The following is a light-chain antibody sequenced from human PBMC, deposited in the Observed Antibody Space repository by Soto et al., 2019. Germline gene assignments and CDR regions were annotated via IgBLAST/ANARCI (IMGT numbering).Light chain of an antibody. CDR3: SSYRRGSTYV. V-gene: IGLV2-14*03. CDR2: DVT. J-gene: IGLJ1*01. CDR1: SSDVGGYNY. Sequence: QSVLTQPASVSGSPGLSIAISCTGTSSDVGGYNYVSWYQHPGKAPRLMIYDVTNRPSGVSDRFSGSKSGNTASLTISGLQAEDEADYYCSSYRRGSTYVFGTGTKVTVL.